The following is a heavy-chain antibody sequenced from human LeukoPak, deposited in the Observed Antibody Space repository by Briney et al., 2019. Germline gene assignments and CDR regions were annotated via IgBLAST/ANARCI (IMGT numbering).Heavy chain of an antibody. Sequence: GGSLRLSCAASGFTFSSYWMSWVRQAPGKGLEWVANIKQDGREKYYVDSVKGRFTISRDNAKNSLYLQMNSLRAEDTAVYYCARVSTIQHPPYDYWGQGTLVTVSS. CDR1: GFTFSSYW. CDR3: ARVSTIQHPPYDY. D-gene: IGHD5/OR15-5a*01. J-gene: IGHJ4*02. CDR2: IKQDGREK. V-gene: IGHV3-7*01.